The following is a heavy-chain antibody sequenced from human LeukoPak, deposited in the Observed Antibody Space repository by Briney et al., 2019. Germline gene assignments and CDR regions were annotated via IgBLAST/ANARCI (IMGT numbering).Heavy chain of an antibody. V-gene: IGHV4-39*01. Sequence: SETLSLTCTVSGVSIRSSNNFWGWIRQPPGKGLEWIGSMHYRGTTYYIPSLKSRVTISVDTSKNQFSLKLSSVTAADTAVYYCARHEEEDGYNAKTFDFWGQGTLVTVSS. D-gene: IGHD5-24*01. CDR3: ARHEEEDGYNAKTFDF. J-gene: IGHJ4*02. CDR2: MHYRGTT. CDR1: GVSIRSSNNF.